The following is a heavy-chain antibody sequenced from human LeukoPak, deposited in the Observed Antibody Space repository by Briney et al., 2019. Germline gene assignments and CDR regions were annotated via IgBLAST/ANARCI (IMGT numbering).Heavy chain of an antibody. V-gene: IGHV3-7*01. CDR2: IKQDGSEK. J-gene: IGHJ4*02. CDR1: GFTVSSNY. CDR3: ATRSRFGEFDYFDY. D-gene: IGHD3-10*01. Sequence: PGGSLRLSCAASGFTVSSNYMSWVRQAPGKGLEWVANIKQDGSEKYYVDSVKGRFTISRDNAKNSLYLQMNSLRAEDTAVYYCATRSRFGEFDYFDYWGQGTLVTVSS.